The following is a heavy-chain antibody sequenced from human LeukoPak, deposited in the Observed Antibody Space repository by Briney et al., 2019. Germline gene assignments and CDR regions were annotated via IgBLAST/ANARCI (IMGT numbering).Heavy chain of an antibody. V-gene: IGHV3-23*01. CDR1: GFTFSSYA. J-gene: IGHJ4*02. CDR3: AKGSFTYSSCWFDY. CDR2: ILGAGGST. Sequence: GGCLRLSCSASGFTFSSYAMNWVRQAPGKGLEWVSAILGAGGSTYYADTVKGRFNISRDSSKNTLYLQMNSLRDEDTAMYYCAKGSFTYSSCWFDYWGQGTLVTVSS. D-gene: IGHD6-13*01.